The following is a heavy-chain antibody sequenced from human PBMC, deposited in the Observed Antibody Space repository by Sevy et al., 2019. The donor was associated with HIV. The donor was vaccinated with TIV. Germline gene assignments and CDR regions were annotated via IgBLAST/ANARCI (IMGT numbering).Heavy chain of an antibody. V-gene: IGHV3-30*14. Sequence: GGSLRLSCAASGFTFSSYAMHWVRQAPGKGLEWVAVISNDGRNKYYADSVKGRFTIARDNSKNTLYLQMNSLRAEDTAVYYCARDKGRITMVRGNAFDIWGQGTMVTVSS. CDR2: ISNDGRNK. CDR1: GFTFSSYA. CDR3: ARDKGRITMVRGNAFDI. J-gene: IGHJ3*02. D-gene: IGHD3-10*01.